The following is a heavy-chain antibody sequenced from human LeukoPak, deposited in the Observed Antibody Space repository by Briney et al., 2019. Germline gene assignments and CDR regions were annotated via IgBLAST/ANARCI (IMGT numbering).Heavy chain of an antibody. CDR2: IKQDGTDH. D-gene: IGHD2/OR15-2a*01. J-gene: IGHJ6*03. CDR3: AGCLNCFQYFNYYYMDV. V-gene: IGHV3-7*01. Sequence: GGSLRLSCVPTTFIFSSYWMSWVRRIPGKGLEWVANIKQDGTDHYYADSVKGRFTTSRDNAGNSVYLHITRLRAEDTGIYFCAGCLNCFQYFNYYYMDVWGKGTTVTVS. CDR1: TFIFSSYW.